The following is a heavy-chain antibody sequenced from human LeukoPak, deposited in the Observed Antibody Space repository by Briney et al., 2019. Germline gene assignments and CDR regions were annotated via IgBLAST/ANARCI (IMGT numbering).Heavy chain of an antibody. CDR1: GFPFSSYG. D-gene: IGHD2-2*01. J-gene: IGHJ4*02. CDR3: AKDPPNLGYCSSTTCYREGYFDF. Sequence: GGSLRLSCAASGFPFSSYGLHWVRQAPGKGLEWVAFIRYDGTNKYYADSVKGRFTISRDSSKNTLYLQMNSLRAEDTAVYYCAKDPPNLGYCSSTTCYREGYFDFWGQGTLVTVSS. V-gene: IGHV3-30*02. CDR2: IRYDGTNK.